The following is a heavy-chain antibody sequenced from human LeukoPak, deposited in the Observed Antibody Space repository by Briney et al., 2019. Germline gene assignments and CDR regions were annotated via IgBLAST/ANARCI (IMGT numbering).Heavy chain of an antibody. CDR1: GGSFSGYY. V-gene: IGHV4-34*01. CDR3: ARLGGYCSSTSCYAYRVDP. J-gene: IGHJ5*02. CDR2: INHSGST. Sequence: SETLSLTCAVYGGSFSGYYWSWIRQPPGKGLEWIGEINHSGSTNYNPSLKSRVTISVDTSKNQFSLKPSSVTAADTAVYYCARLGGYCSSTSCYAYRVDPWGQGTLVTVSS. D-gene: IGHD2-2*01.